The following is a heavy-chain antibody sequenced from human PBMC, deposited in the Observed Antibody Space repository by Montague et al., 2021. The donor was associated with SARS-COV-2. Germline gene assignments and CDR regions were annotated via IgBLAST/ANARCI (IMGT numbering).Heavy chain of an antibody. Sequence: SETLSLTCAVYGGSFSGWYWSWVRQPPGKGLEWIGEINRRGNTIYNPSLKSRVTISVDTSKNQFSLKLSSVTAADTAVYYCAGTYYDFWSGFIHYYYMDVWGKGTTVTVSS. CDR3: AGTYYDFWSGFIHYYYMDV. J-gene: IGHJ6*03. CDR1: GGSFSGWY. V-gene: IGHV4-34*01. D-gene: IGHD3-3*01. CDR2: INRRGNT.